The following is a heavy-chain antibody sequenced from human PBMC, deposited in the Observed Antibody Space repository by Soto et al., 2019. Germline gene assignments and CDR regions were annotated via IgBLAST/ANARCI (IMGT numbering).Heavy chain of an antibody. CDR1: GGSISSYY. D-gene: IGHD1-1*01. CDR3: ARFTTGTSQDFDY. CDR2: IYYSGST. J-gene: IGHJ4*02. V-gene: IGHV4-59*01. Sequence: PSETLSLTCTVSGGSISSYYWSWIRQPPGKGLEWIGYIYYSGSTNYNPSLKSRVTISVDTSKNQFSLKLSSVTAADTAVYYRARFTTGTSQDFDYWGQRTLVIVSS.